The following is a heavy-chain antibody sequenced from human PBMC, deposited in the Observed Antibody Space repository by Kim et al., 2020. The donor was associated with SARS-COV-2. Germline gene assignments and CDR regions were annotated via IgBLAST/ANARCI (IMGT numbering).Heavy chain of an antibody. CDR2: INHSGST. J-gene: IGHJ6*02. V-gene: IGHV4-34*01. CDR1: GGSFSGYY. Sequence: SETLSLTCAVYGGSFSGYYWSWIRQPPGKGLEWIGEINHSGSTNYNPSLKSRVTISVDTSKNQFSLKLSSVTAADTAVYYCARGYIRPIFGVVIVYGMDVWGQGTTVTVSS. CDR3: ARGYIRPIFGVVIVYGMDV. D-gene: IGHD3-3*01.